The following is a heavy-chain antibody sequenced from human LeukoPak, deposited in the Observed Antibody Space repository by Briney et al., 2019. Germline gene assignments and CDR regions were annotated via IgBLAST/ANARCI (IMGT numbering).Heavy chain of an antibody. Sequence: SETLSLTCADYGGSFSGYYWSWIRHPPGKGLEWIGEINHSGSTKYNPSLKSRVTISGDTSKNQFSLKLNSVTAADTAVYYCAKSNGYGLIDIWGQGTMVTVSS. V-gene: IGHV4-34*01. J-gene: IGHJ3*02. D-gene: IGHD3-10*01. CDR1: GGSFSGYY. CDR3: AKSNGYGLIDI. CDR2: INHSGST.